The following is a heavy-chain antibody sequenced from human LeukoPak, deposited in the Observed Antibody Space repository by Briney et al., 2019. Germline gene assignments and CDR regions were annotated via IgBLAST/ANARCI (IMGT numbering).Heavy chain of an antibody. J-gene: IGHJ5*02. Sequence: ASVKVSCKASGGTFSSYAISWVRQAPGQGLEWMGGIIPIFGTANYAQKFQGRVTITADASTSTAYMELSSLRSEDTAVYYCACGQVVVVAATPYNWFDPWGQGTLVTVPS. CDR3: ACGQVVVVAATPYNWFDP. V-gene: IGHV1-69*13. D-gene: IGHD2-15*01. CDR2: IIPIFGTA. CDR1: GGTFSSYA.